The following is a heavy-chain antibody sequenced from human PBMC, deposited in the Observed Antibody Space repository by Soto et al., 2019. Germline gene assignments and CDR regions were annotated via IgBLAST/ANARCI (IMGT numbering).Heavy chain of an antibody. CDR2: IVPALGIV. Sequence: QVQLVQSGAEAKKPGSSVNVSCKTSGGDFKNYGLSWVRQAPGQGLEWMGGIVPALGIVKYGQTFQRRLTISADEGTSTAYMELRGLNAEDTAVYYCAREIAANGFHLWGQGTLVIVSS. CDR1: GGDFKNYG. V-gene: IGHV1-69*04. J-gene: IGHJ4*02. D-gene: IGHD2-8*01. CDR3: AREIAANGFHL.